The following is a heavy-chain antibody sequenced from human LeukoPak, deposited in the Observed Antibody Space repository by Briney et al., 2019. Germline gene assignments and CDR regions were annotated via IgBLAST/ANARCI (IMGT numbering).Heavy chain of an antibody. D-gene: IGHD6-13*01. V-gene: IGHV4-39*01. CDR3: AGQQLAKDGMDV. J-gene: IGHJ6*02. CDR2: IYYSGST. Sequence: SETLSLTCTVSGGSLSSSSYYWGWLRQPPGKGLEWIGSIYYSGSTYYNPSLKSRVTISVDTSKNQFSLKLSSVTAADTAVYYCAGQQLAKDGMDVWGQGTTVTVSS. CDR1: GGSLSSSSYY.